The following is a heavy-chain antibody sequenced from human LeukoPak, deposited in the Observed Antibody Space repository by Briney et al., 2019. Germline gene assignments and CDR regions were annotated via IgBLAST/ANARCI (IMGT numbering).Heavy chain of an antibody. CDR1: GFTFSSYG. J-gene: IGHJ4*02. CDR2: IWYDGSNK. CDR3: AKGPRFWSGYYTPEYYFDY. D-gene: IGHD3-3*01. Sequence: PGRSLRLSCAASGFTFSSYGMHWVRQAPGKGLEWVAVIWYDGSNKYYADPVKGRFTISRDNSKNTLYLQMNSLRAEDTAVYYCAKGPRFWSGYYTPEYYFDYWGQGTLVTVSS. V-gene: IGHV3-33*06.